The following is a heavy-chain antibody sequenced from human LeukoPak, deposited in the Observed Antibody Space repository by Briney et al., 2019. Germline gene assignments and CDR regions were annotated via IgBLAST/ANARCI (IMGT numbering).Heavy chain of an antibody. Sequence: PSETLSLTCAVYGGSFSGYYWSWIRQPPGKGLEWIGEINHSGSTNYNPSLKSRVTISGDTSKKQFSLKLSSVTAADTAVYYCARGPQTYYDILTGLSLWGRGPLVSVSS. J-gene: IGHJ4*02. CDR2: INHSGST. CDR3: ARGPQTYYDILTGLSL. D-gene: IGHD3-9*01. V-gene: IGHV4-34*01. CDR1: GGSFSGYY.